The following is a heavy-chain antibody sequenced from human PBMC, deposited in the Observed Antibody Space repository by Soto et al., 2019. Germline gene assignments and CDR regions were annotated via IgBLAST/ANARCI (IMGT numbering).Heavy chain of an antibody. J-gene: IGHJ6*02. CDR2: ISAYNGNT. D-gene: IGHD3-3*01. V-gene: IGHV1-18*04. CDR1: GYTFTSYG. CDR3: ARDTPHVLRFLEWLTPSYCGMDV. Sequence: ASVKVSCKASGYTFTSYGISWVRQAPGQGLEWMGWISAYNGNTNYAQKLQGRVTMTTDTSTSTAYMELRSLRSDDTAVYYCARDTPHVLRFLEWLTPSYCGMDVWG.